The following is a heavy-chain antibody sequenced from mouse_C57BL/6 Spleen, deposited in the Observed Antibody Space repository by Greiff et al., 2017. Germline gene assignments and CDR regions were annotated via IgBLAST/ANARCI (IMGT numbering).Heavy chain of an antibody. V-gene: IGHV5-9*01. J-gene: IGHJ2*01. CDR3: ARHNYYPYYFDD. CDR1: GFTFSSYT. CDR2: IRGGGGNP. D-gene: IGHD1-1*01. Sequence: DVQLVESGGGLVKPGGSLTLSCAASGFTFSSYTMSWVRQTPEKRLEWVATIRGGGGNPYYPDRVTGRFTISRDNAKNTLYLQMSSLRSEDTAWYDCARHNYYPYYFDDRGQGTTRTVSS.